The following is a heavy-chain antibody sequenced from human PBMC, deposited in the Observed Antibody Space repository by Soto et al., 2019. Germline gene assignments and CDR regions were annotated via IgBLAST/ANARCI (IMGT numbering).Heavy chain of an antibody. D-gene: IGHD6-13*01. CDR3: AKDWGSSGWYNWFDP. J-gene: IGHJ5*02. Sequence: QVQMVESEGGVVQPGTSLRLSCATSGFTFSTSGMHWVRQAPGKGLEWVAMISHDGSVTYYTDSVQGRFTISRDTPKNTLYLQMNSLRDEDTAIYYCAKDWGSSGWYNWFDPWGQGTRVTVS. V-gene: IGHV3-30*18. CDR1: GFTFSTSG. CDR2: ISHDGSVT.